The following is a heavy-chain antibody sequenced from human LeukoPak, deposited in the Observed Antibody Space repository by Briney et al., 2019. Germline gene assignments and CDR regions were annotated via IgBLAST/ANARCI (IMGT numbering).Heavy chain of an antibody. CDR2: FDPEDGET. D-gene: IGHD3-22*01. Sequence: ASVKVSCKVSGYTLTELSMHWVRQAPGKGLEWMGGFDPEDGETIYAQKLQGRVTMTTDTSTSTAYMELRSLRSDDTAVYYCARSSITMIVVRGKFAFDIWGQGTMVTVSS. J-gene: IGHJ3*02. V-gene: IGHV1-24*01. CDR3: ARSSITMIVVRGKFAFDI. CDR1: GYTLTELS.